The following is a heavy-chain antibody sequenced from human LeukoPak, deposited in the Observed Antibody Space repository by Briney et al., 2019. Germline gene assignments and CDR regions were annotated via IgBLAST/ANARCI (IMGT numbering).Heavy chain of an antibody. J-gene: IGHJ4*02. CDR1: GYTFTGYY. V-gene: IGHV1-2*02. D-gene: IGHD1-20*01. CDR3: ARAGYNWSQYYFDY. Sequence: ASVKVSCKASGYTFTGYYMHWVRQAPGQGLEWMGWINPNSGGTDYAQNFQSRVTMTRDTSISTAYMELSGLRSDDTAVYYCARAGYNWSQYYFDYWGQGTLVTVSS. CDR2: INPNSGGT.